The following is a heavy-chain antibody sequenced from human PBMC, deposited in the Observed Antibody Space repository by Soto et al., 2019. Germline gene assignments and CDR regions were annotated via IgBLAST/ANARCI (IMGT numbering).Heavy chain of an antibody. V-gene: IGHV3-74*01. Sequence: GGSLRLSCAASGFTFSSYWMHWVRQAPGKGLVWVSRINSDGSSTSYADSVKGRFTISRDNAKNTLYLQMNSLRAEDTAVYYCARANGDYGYYYYYMDVWGKGTTVTVSS. J-gene: IGHJ6*03. CDR2: INSDGSST. D-gene: IGHD4-17*01. CDR1: GFTFSSYW. CDR3: ARANGDYGYYYYYMDV.